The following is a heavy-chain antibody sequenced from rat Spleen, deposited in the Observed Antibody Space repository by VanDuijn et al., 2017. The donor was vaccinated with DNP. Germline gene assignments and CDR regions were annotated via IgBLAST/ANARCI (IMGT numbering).Heavy chain of an antibody. CDR2: IIYDGSRI. CDR3: VTGGYGEVWFAY. V-gene: IGHV5S10*01. CDR1: GFSLTDYN. D-gene: IGHD1-7*01. J-gene: IGHJ3*01. Sequence: EVQLKESGPGLVQPSQTLSLTCTVSGFSLTDYNVHWVRQTPKTGLEWVANIIYDGSRIHYRDSVKGRFTISRDNAKNILYLQMESLRSEDTASYYCVTGGYGEVWFAYWGQGTLVTVSS.